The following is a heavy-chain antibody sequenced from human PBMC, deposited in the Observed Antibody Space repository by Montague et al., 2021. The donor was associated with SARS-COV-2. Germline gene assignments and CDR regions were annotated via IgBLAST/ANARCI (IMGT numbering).Heavy chain of an antibody. CDR3: ARVASAASFDYCDL. V-gene: IGHV4-61*08. J-gene: IGHJ5*02. Sequence: SETLSLTCSVSGGSVRSADHYWTWIRQPPGEGLEWVGFIYSTGSTNYNPSLKSRVTISLDTSKKEFSLKLSSLTTADTAIYFCARVASAASFDYCDLWGQGTLVTVSS. D-gene: IGHD3-9*01. CDR1: GGSVRSADHY. CDR2: IYSTGST.